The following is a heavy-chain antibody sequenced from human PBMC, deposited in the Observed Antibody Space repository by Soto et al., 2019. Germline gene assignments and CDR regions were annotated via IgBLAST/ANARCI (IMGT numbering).Heavy chain of an antibody. CDR2: IKQDGSEK. CDR3: ARGPQQLVVLVYYYYYMDV. D-gene: IGHD6-13*01. Sequence: GGSLRLSCAASGFTFSSYWMSWVRQAPGKGLEWVANIKQDGSEKYYVDSVKGRFTISRDNAKNSLYLQMNSLSAEDTAVYYCARGPQQLVVLVYYYYYMDVWGKGTTVTVSS. V-gene: IGHV3-7*01. CDR1: GFTFSSYW. J-gene: IGHJ6*03.